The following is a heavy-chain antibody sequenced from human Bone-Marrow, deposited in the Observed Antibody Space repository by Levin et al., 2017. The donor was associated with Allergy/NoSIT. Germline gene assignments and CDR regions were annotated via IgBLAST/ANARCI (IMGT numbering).Heavy chain of an antibody. Sequence: SCSASGFTFSSYAMHWVRQAPGKGLEYVSAISSNGGSTYYADSVKGRFTISRDNSKNTLYLQMSSLRAEDTAVYYCVKDRYSGYDTFDYWGQGTLVTVSS. CDR2: ISSNGGST. V-gene: IGHV3-64D*06. CDR3: VKDRYSGYDTFDY. CDR1: GFTFSSYA. D-gene: IGHD5-12*01. J-gene: IGHJ4*02.